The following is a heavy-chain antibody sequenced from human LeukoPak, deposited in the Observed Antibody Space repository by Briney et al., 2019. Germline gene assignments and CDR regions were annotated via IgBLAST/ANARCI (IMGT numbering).Heavy chain of an antibody. Sequence: GGSLRLSCAASGFTFDDYAMHWVRQAPGKGLEWVSLISGDGGSTYYADSVKGRFTISRDNSKNSLYLQMNSLRAEDSAVYYCARDSYGSDYWGQGTLVTVSS. CDR2: ISGDGGST. V-gene: IGHV3-43*02. J-gene: IGHJ4*02. CDR3: ARDSYGSDY. D-gene: IGHD3-10*01. CDR1: GFTFDDYA.